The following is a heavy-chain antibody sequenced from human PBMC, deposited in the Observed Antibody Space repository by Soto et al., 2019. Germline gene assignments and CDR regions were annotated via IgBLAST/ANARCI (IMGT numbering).Heavy chain of an antibody. D-gene: IGHD2-2*01. CDR1: GGSFSGYY. Sequence: SETLSLTCAVYGGSFSGYYLSWIRQPPGKGLEWIGEINHSGSTNYNPSLKSRVTISVDTSKNQFSLKLSSVTAADTAVYYCAKVVGVPGVGKDWFDPWGQGTLVTVSS. CDR3: AKVVGVPGVGKDWFDP. V-gene: IGHV4-34*01. CDR2: INHSGST. J-gene: IGHJ5*02.